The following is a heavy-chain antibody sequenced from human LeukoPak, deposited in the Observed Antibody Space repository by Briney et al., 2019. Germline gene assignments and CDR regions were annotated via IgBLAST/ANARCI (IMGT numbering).Heavy chain of an antibody. CDR2: IIPILGIA. J-gene: IGHJ4*02. CDR3: ATAPITPPRHIVVPAADY. D-gene: IGHD2-2*01. CDR1: GGTFSSYA. V-gene: IGHV1-69*04. Sequence: ASVKVSCKASGGTFSSYAISWVRQAPGQGLEWMGRIIPILGIANYAQKFQGRVTITADKSTSTAYMELSSLRSEDTAVYYCATAPITPPRHIVVPAADYWGQGTLVTVSS.